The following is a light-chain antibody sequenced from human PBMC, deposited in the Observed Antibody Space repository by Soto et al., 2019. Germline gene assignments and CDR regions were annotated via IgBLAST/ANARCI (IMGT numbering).Light chain of an antibody. J-gene: IGKJ4*01. CDR3: QQYNKWPLT. CDR1: QSVSNN. CDR2: EKS. Sequence: EIVMTQSPATLSVSPGERATLSCRASQSVSNNLAWYQQKPGQAPRPLIYEKSTRATGIPDRFSGSGSGTEFTLTISSLQSEDFAVYSCQQYNKWPLTFGGGTKVEIK. V-gene: IGKV3-15*01.